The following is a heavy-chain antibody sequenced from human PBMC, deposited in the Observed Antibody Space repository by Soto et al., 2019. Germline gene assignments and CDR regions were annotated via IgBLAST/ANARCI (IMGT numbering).Heavy chain of an antibody. CDR3: ARSRMASYFDY. CDR2: INAGNGNT. CDR1: GYTFTSYA. Sequence: QVQLVQSGAEVKKPGASVKVSCKASGYTFTSYAMHWVRQAPGQRLEWMGWINAGNGNTKYSQKFQGRVTITRDTSSSTAYMELSSLRSEDTAVYYCARSRMASYFDYWGQGTLVTVSS. J-gene: IGHJ4*02. V-gene: IGHV1-3*01. D-gene: IGHD2-8*01.